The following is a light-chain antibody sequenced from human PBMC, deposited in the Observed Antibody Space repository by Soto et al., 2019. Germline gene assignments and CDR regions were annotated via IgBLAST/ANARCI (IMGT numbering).Light chain of an antibody. CDR3: QQRSNWLT. CDR2: DAS. V-gene: IGKV3D-20*02. CDR1: QSIRSSY. Sequence: ILMTQSPATLSSCPGERATLSCRASQSIRSSYLAWYQQKPGHAPRLLIYDASSRATGIPDWLSGSASRKDFTLTISRLEAEDFAVYYYQQRSNWLTFGQGTRLEIK. J-gene: IGKJ5*01.